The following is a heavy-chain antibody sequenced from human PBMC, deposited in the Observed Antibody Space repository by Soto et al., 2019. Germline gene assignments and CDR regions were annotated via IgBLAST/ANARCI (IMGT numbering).Heavy chain of an antibody. Sequence: GGSLRLSCAASGFTFSSYAMHWVRQAPGKGLEWVAVISYDGSNKYYADSVKGRFTISRDNSKNTLYLQMNSLRAEDTAVYYCARESKNSSGYYPLDYWGQGTLVTVSS. V-gene: IGHV3-30*04. CDR2: ISYDGSNK. CDR1: GFTFSSYA. D-gene: IGHD3-22*01. J-gene: IGHJ4*02. CDR3: ARESKNSSGYYPLDY.